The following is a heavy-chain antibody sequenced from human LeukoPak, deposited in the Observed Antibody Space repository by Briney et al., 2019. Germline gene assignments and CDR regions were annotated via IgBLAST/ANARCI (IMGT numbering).Heavy chain of an antibody. V-gene: IGHV3-30*02. Sequence: GGSLRLSCAASGFTFSSYGMHWVRQAPGKGLEWVAFIRYDGSNKYYADSVKGRFTISRDNSKNTLYLQMNSLRAEDTAVYYCAKGAQRPSYYYMDVWGKGTTVTVSS. J-gene: IGHJ6*03. CDR2: IRYDGSNK. D-gene: IGHD6-25*01. CDR1: GFTFSSYG. CDR3: AKGAQRPSYYYMDV.